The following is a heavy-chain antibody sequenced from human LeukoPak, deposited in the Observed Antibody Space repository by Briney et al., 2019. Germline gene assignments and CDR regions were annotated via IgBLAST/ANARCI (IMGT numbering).Heavy chain of an antibody. CDR1: GGSVISGHYC. CDR2: VHFNGQT. D-gene: IGHD3-10*01. V-gene: IGHV4-39*01. CDR3: AKLPTGFPNWFDL. Sequence: PSETLSLTCTVSGGSVISGHYCWGWVRQPPGKELEGIASVHFNGQTYSNPSLSGRVTMSIDTSKNQFSLKLTSLTAADTAVYYCAKLPTGFPNWFDLWGQGTLVTVSS. J-gene: IGHJ5*02.